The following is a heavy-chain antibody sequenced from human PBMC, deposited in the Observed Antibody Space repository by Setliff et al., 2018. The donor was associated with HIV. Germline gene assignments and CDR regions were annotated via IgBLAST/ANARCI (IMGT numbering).Heavy chain of an antibody. CDR3: ARDLLGSSSLVDY. CDR1: GGSISSGSYY. CDR2: IHTSGSS. J-gene: IGHJ4*02. V-gene: IGHV4-61*09. Sequence: PSETLSLSCTVSGGSISSGSYYWSWIRQPAGKGLEWIGHIHTSGSSSYNPSLKSRVIISLDTSKSQISLKLNSVTAADTAVYYCARDLLGSSSLVDYWGQGTLVTVSS. D-gene: IGHD6-6*01.